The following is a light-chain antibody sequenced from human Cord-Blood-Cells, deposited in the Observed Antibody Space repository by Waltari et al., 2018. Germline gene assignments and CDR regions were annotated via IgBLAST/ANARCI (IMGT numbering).Light chain of an antibody. Sequence: DIQMTQSPSSLSASVGDRVTITCRASQSISSYLNWYQQKPGKAPKLLIYAASSLQSGVPSRFSGSGSGTDFTLTISSLQPEDFATYYWQQSYRTPYSFGQGTQLEIK. J-gene: IGKJ2*03. CDR3: QQSYRTPYS. CDR1: QSISSY. CDR2: AAS. V-gene: IGKV1-39*01.